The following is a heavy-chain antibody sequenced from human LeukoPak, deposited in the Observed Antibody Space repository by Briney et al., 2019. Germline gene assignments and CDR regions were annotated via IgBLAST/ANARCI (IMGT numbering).Heavy chain of an antibody. CDR1: GYTFTSYY. J-gene: IGHJ4*02. V-gene: IGHV1-69*04. CDR2: IIPILGIA. D-gene: IGHD3-10*01. CDR3: ARDLGYTMARGVVV. Sequence: SVKVSCKASGYTFTSYYMHWVRQAPGQGLEWMGRIIPILGIASYAQKFQGRVTITADKSTSTAYMELSSLRSEDTAVYYCARDLGYTMARGVVVWGQGTLVTVSS.